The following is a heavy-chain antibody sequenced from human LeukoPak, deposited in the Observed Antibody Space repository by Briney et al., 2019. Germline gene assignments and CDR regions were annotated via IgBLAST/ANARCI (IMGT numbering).Heavy chain of an antibody. J-gene: IGHJ4*02. D-gene: IGHD6-13*01. V-gene: IGHV4-34*01. CDR2: VIHGGSP. Sequence: PSESLSLTCAVYGASFSGYYWRWVRLPPGKGREWMGLVIHGGSPTYNPSRKSRFTISVDTSKNQFSLKLSSVTAADTAVYYCARGLRDRYRTTPRKTYSSSWYDYWGQGTLVTVSS. CDR1: GASFSGYY. CDR3: ARGLRDRYRTTPRKTYSSSWYDY.